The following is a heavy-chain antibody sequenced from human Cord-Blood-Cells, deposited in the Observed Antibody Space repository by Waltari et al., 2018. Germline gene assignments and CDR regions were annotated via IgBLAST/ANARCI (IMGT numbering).Heavy chain of an antibody. CDR2: FDPEDGET. D-gene: IGHD1-26*01. Sequence: QVQLVQSGAEVQKPGAPVNVSCKVSGYPLTELSMHWVRQAPGKGLEWMGGFDPEDGETIYAQKFQGRVTMTEDTSTDTAYMELSSLRSEDTAVYYCATELGGSYGDSFDYWGQGTLVTVSS. V-gene: IGHV1-24*01. J-gene: IGHJ4*02. CDR3: ATELGGSYGDSFDY. CDR1: GYPLTELS.